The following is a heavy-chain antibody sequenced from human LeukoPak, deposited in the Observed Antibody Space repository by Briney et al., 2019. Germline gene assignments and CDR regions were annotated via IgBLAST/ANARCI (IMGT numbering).Heavy chain of an antibody. Sequence: VGSLRLSPAASVFTLTIYAMRAVPHAPGKGLERVAVISYDGSNKYYADSVKGRFTISRDNSKNTLYLQMNSLRADATAVYYCAKDDGGSAYFDYWGQGSLVTVSS. V-gene: IGHV3-33*06. CDR2: ISYDGSNK. CDR3: AKDDGGSAYFDY. J-gene: IGHJ4*02. CDR1: VFTLTIYA. D-gene: IGHD1-26*01.